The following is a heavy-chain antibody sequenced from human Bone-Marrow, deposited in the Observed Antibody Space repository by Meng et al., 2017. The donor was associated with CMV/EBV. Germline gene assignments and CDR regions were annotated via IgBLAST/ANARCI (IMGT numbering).Heavy chain of an antibody. CDR2: INPSGGST. J-gene: IGHJ3*02. CDR1: GYTFTSYY. D-gene: IGHD3-10*01. CDR3: ARRKAVLGSAFDI. Sequence: ASVKVSCKASGYTFTSYYMHWVRQAPGQGLEWMGIINPSGGSTSYAQKFQGRVTMTTDTSTSTVYMDLRSLRSDDTAVYYCARRKAVLGSAFDIWGQGTKVTVSS. V-gene: IGHV1-46*01.